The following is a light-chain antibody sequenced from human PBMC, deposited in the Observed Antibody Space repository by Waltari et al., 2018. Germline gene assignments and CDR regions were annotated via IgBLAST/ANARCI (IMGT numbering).Light chain of an antibody. CDR2: KAS. CDR1: QSISSW. J-gene: IGKJ2*01. CDR3: QQYNSVYT. Sequence: VTITCRASQSISSWLAWYQQKPGKAPKLLIYKASSLESGVPSRFSGSGSGTEFTLTISSLQPDDFATYYCQQYNSVYTFGQGTKLEIK. V-gene: IGKV1-5*03.